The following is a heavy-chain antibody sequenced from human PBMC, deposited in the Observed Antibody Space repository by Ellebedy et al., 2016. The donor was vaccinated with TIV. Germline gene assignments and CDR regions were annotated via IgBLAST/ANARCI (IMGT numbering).Heavy chain of an antibody. J-gene: IGHJ4*02. CDR1: GFTFTDHS. V-gene: IGHV3-53*01. D-gene: IGHD3-22*01. Sequence: GESLKISCVASGFTFTDHSMSWVRQAPGKGLEWVSIIYAGGNTKYAESVKGRFTISRDSSDNTLYVQMNSLRVDDTAVYYCARIPYYHSSGWVTYFDYWGQGALVTVSS. CDR3: ARIPYYHSSGWVTYFDY. CDR2: IYAGGNT.